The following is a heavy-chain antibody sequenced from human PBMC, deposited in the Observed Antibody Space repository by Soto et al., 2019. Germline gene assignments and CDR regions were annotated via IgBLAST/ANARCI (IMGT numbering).Heavy chain of an antibody. V-gene: IGHV3-33*01. CDR2: IWSDGSNK. CDR3: AREFWSGPFDY. Sequence: QVQLVESGGGVVQPGRSLRLSCAASGFTFSSYGMHWVRQAPGKGLEWVAVIWSDGSNKYYADSVKGRFTISRNNSKNTLYLQMNSLRAEDTAVYYSAREFWSGPFDYWGQGTLVTVSS. D-gene: IGHD3-3*01. CDR1: GFTFSSYG. J-gene: IGHJ4*02.